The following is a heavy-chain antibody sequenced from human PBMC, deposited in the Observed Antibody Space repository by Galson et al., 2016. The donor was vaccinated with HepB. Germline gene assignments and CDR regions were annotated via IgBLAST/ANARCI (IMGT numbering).Heavy chain of an antibody. CDR1: GFTFSSYA. J-gene: IGHJ4*02. CDR2: ISGSGYNT. Sequence: LRLSCAASGFTFSSYAMSWVRQAPGKGLEWVSTISGSGYNTYYADSVKGRFTISRDNSKNTLYLQMNSLRAEDTAVYYCAKDYVWGSYLLTHFDSWGQGTLVTVSS. D-gene: IGHD3-16*02. CDR3: AKDYVWGSYLLTHFDS. V-gene: IGHV3-23*01.